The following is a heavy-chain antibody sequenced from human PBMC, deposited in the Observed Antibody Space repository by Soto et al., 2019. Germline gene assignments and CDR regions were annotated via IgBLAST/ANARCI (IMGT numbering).Heavy chain of an antibody. CDR2: IYYSGRT. J-gene: IGHJ3*02. Sequence: WTWIRQPPGKGLEWLGYIYYSGRTNYNPSLKSRVTTSLDPTKSRLSLELTSVTAADTAVYYCARERAHIFEVVPDGFDIWGPGTMVAVSS. D-gene: IGHD3-3*02. V-gene: IGHV4-61*03. CDR3: ARERAHIFEVVPDGFDI.